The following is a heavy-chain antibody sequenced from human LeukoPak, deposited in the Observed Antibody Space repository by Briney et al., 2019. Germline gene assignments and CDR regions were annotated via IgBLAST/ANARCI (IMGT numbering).Heavy chain of an antibody. J-gene: IGHJ4*02. V-gene: IGHV7-4-1*02. D-gene: IGHD7-27*01. CDR1: GYTFTHYA. CDR2: INTDTGNP. Sequence: ASVKVSCKASGYTFTHYAINWVRQAPGQGLEWMGWINTDTGNPAYAQGFTGRFVFSLDTSVSTAYLQISSLKAEDSAVYYCARASDGDLDYWGQGTLVTVSS. CDR3: ARASDGDLDY.